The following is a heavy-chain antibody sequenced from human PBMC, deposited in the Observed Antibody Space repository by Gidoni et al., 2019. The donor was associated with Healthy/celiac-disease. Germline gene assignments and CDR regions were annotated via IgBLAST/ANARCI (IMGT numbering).Heavy chain of an antibody. J-gene: IGHJ4*02. D-gene: IGHD4-17*01. Sequence: QVQLVQSGAEVKKPGASVKVSCKASRYTFTGYYMHWVRQAPGQGLEGMGWINPNSGGKNDAQKFQGRVTMTRETSISTAYMELSRLRSDDTAVYYCARDLYGDYVDYWGQGTLVTVSS. CDR2: INPNSGGK. CDR3: ARDLYGDYVDY. V-gene: IGHV1-2*02. CDR1: RYTFTGYY.